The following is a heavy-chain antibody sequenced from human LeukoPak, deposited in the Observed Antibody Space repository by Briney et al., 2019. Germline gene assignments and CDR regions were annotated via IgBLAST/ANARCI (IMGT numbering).Heavy chain of an antibody. Sequence: GASVKVSCKASGGTFSSYAISWVRQAPGQGLEWMGGIIPIFGTANYAQKFQGRVTITADKSTSTAYMELSSLGSEDTAVYYCAREGGPGYGDYWGQGTLVTVSS. CDR2: IIPIFGTA. V-gene: IGHV1-69*06. CDR1: GGTFSSYA. CDR3: AREGGPGYGDY. D-gene: IGHD5-12*01. J-gene: IGHJ4*02.